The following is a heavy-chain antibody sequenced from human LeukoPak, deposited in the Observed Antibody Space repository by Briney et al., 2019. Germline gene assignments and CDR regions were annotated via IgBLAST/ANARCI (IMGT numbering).Heavy chain of an antibody. CDR2: INPNSGGT. CDR3: AAAFDTAMSYFDY. CDR1: GYTFTGYY. Sequence: GASVKVSCKASGYTFTGYYMHLVRQAPGQGLEWMGWINPNSGGTNYAQKFQGRVTMTRDTSISTAYMELSRLRSDDTAVYYCAAAFDTAMSYFDYWGQGTLVTVSS. J-gene: IGHJ4*02. D-gene: IGHD5-18*01. V-gene: IGHV1-2*02.